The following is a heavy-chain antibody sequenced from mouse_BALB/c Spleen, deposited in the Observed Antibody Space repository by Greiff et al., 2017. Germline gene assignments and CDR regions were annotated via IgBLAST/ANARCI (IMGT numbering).Heavy chain of an antibody. J-gene: IGHJ3*01. D-gene: IGHD2-1*01. V-gene: IGHV1S137*01. CDR2: ISTYYGDA. CDR3: ARDGNSFAY. CDR1: GYTFTDYA. Sequence: VQLVESGAELVRPGVSVKISCKGSGYTFTDYAMHWVKQSHAKSLEWIGVISTYYGDASYNQKFKGKATMTVDKSSSTAYMELARLTSEDSAIYYCARDGNSFAYWGQGTLVTVSA.